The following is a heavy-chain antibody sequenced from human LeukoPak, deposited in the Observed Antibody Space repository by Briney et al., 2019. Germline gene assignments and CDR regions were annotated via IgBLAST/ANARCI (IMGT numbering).Heavy chain of an antibody. CDR3: AKDGYYGDYLFDY. V-gene: IGHV3-23*01. J-gene: IGHJ4*02. CDR2: ISGSGGST. D-gene: IGHD4-17*01. CDR1: GFTFSSYA. Sequence: AGGSLRLSCAASGFTFSSYAMSWVRQAPGKGLEWVSAISGSGGSTYYADSVKGRFTISRDNSKNTLYLQMNSLRAEDTAVYYCAKDGYYGDYLFDYWGQGTLVTVFS.